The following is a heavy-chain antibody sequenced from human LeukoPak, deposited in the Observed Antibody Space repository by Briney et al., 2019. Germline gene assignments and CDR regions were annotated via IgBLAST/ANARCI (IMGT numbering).Heavy chain of an antibody. V-gene: IGHV4-39*07. CDR3: ASEIGYCSGGSCYHYFDY. Sequence: PSETLSLTCTVSGGSISGGDYSWSWIRQPPGKGLEWIGEINHSGSTNYNPSLKSRVTISVDTSKNQFSLKLSSVTAADTAVYYCASEIGYCSGGSCYHYFDYWGQGTLVTVSS. CDR2: INHSGST. J-gene: IGHJ4*02. CDR1: GGSISGGDYS. D-gene: IGHD2-15*01.